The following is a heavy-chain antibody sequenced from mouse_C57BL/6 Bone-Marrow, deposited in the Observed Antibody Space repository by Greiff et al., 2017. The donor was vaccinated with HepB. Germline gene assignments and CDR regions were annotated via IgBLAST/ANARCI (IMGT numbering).Heavy chain of an antibody. CDR1: YTFTDYYM. CDR2: YPGSGNTY. J-gene: IGHJ3*01. CDR3: RSGGILFAY. D-gene: IGHD2-14*01. V-gene: IGHV1-83*01. Sequence: VQLQQSGPELVKPGASVKMSCKASGYTFTDYYMHWVKQKPGKGLEWIGEIYPGSGNTYYNEKFKGKATLTADTSSSTAYMQLSSLTSEDSAVYFCARSGGILFAYWGQGTLVTVSA.